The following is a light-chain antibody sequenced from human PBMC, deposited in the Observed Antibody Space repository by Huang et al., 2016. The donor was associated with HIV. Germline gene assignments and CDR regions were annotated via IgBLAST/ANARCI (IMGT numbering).Light chain of an antibody. CDR3: QQYNNWAPYT. J-gene: IGKJ2*01. CDR2: GAS. V-gene: IGKV3-15*01. Sequence: EIVMTQSPATLSVSPGERATLSCRASQSVRSNLAWYQQNPGQAPRRLIYGASTRATCIPSRFSVSGSGTEFTLTISSLQSEDFAVYYCQQYNNWAPYTFGQGTKLEIK. CDR1: QSVRSN.